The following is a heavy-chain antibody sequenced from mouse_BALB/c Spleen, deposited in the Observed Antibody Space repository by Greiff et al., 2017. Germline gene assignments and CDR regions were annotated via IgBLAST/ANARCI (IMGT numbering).Heavy chain of an antibody. V-gene: IGHV2-4-1*01. CDR3: ARNWGLRRGYAMDY. Sequence: VQLQQSGPGLVRPSQSLSITCTVSGFSLTSYGVHWVRQSPGKGLEWLGVIWSGGSTDYNAAFISRLSISKDNSKSQVFFKMNSLQADDTAIYYCARNWGLRRGYAMDYWGQGTSVTVSS. D-gene: IGHD2-4*01. CDR1: GFSLTSYG. CDR2: IWSGGST. J-gene: IGHJ4*01.